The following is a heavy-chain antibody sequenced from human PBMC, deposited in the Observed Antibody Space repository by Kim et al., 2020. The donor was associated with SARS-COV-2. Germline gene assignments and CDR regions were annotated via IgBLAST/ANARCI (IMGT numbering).Heavy chain of an antibody. D-gene: IGHD3-22*01. CDR1: GFTVTTNY. V-gene: IGHV3-66*01. CDR3: AIDISEDSGGFYY. CDR2: FYSGGKT. Sequence: GGSLRLSCAVSGFTVTTNYMSWVRQAPGKGLEWVSIFYSGGKTYYAGSVKGRFIISRDNSNNTLYLQMNSLRVEDTALYYCAIDISEDSGGFYYWGQGTLVTVSS. J-gene: IGHJ4*02.